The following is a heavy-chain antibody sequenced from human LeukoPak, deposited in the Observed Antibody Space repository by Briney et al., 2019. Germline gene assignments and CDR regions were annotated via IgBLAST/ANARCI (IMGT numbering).Heavy chain of an antibody. D-gene: IGHD3-3*01. J-gene: IGHJ4*02. CDR3: ARITDFWSGYYDY. CDR2: IYYSGST. V-gene: IGHV4-39*07. Sequence: PSETPSLTCTVSGGSISSSSYYWGWIRQPPGKGLEWIGSIYYSGSTYYNPSLKSRVTISVDTSKNQFSLKLSSVTAADTAVYYCARITDFWSGYYDYWGQGTLVTVSS. CDR1: GGSISSSSYY.